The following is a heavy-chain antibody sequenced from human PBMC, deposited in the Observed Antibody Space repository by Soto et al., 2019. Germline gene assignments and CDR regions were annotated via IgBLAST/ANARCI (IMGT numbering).Heavy chain of an antibody. D-gene: IGHD3-10*01. CDR2: VSHPFRTS. V-gene: IGHV1-69*01. CDR3: ASVLYYGSGSYSPYGMEV. Sequence: QVQLVQSGAEVKKPGSSVKVSCKTSGVSFNNNGIGWVRQAPGHGLEWMGGVSHPFRTSNYARKFQGRISITADASTGTVNMELSSLTSEDTAQYYCASVLYYGSGSYSPYGMEVWGQGTTVTVSS. CDR1: GVSFNNNG. J-gene: IGHJ6*02.